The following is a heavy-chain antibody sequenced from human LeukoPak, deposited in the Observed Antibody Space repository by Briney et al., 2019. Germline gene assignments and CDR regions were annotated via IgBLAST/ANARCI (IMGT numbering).Heavy chain of an antibody. D-gene: IGHD6-6*01. CDR3: ARLLAARPGRQPYYMDV. CDR1: GGSFSGYY. CDR2: INHSGST. Sequence: SETLSLTCAVYGGSFSGYYWSWIRQPPGKGPEWIGEINHSGSTNYNPSLKSRVTISVDTSKNQFSLKLSSVTAADTAVYYCARLLAARPGRQPYYMDVWGKGTTVTVSS. J-gene: IGHJ6*03. V-gene: IGHV4-34*01.